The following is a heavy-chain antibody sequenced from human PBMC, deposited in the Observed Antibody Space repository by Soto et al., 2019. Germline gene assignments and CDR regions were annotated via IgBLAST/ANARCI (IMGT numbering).Heavy chain of an antibody. V-gene: IGHV4-31*03. Sequence: PSETLSLTCTVSGGSISSGGYYWSWIRQHPGKGLEWIGYIYYSGSTYYNPSLKSRVTISVDTSKNQFSLKLSSVTAADTAVYYCAREVDFWSGKWMGNWFDPWGQGTLVTVSS. CDR3: AREVDFWSGKWMGNWFDP. CDR1: GGSISSGGYY. CDR2: IYYSGST. D-gene: IGHD3-3*01. J-gene: IGHJ5*02.